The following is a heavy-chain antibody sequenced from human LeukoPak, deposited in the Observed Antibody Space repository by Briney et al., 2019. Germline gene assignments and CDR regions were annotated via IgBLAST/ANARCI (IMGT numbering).Heavy chain of an antibody. J-gene: IGHJ4*02. CDR3: ARERWRTFDY. CDR2: MSYSQSA. CDR1: GASITSNTYF. Sequence: SETLSLTCSVSGASITSNTYFWGWIRQPPGKGLEWVGTMSYSQSAYYNTSLRSRVTISVDISRSQFSLKLRSVTAADTAVYYCARERWRTFDYWGQGTLVTVSS. V-gene: IGHV4-39*01. D-gene: IGHD2-15*01.